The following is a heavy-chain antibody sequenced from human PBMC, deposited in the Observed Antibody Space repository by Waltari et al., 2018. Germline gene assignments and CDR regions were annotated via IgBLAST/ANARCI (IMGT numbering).Heavy chain of an antibody. J-gene: IGHJ5*02. Sequence: QVQLQESGPGLVKPSETLSLTCTASGDSVSSGSYYWGWIRQSPGKGREWIGYIYHNGNANYSPSLRSRVTMSVDTSKNQFSLSLRSVTAADTALYYCARHWIVVRGIVLPDPWGQGTLVTVSS. V-gene: IGHV4-61*01. CDR1: GDSVSSGSYY. D-gene: IGHD3-10*01. CDR3: ARHWIVVRGIVLPDP. CDR2: IYHNGNA.